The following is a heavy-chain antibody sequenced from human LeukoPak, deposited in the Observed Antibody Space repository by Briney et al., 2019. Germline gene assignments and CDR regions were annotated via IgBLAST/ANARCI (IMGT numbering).Heavy chain of an antibody. CDR1: GSTFSSYA. CDR2: IIPIFGTA. D-gene: IGHD2-15*01. V-gene: IGHV1-69*13. CDR3: ARGVVVAATFSYYFDY. Sequence: GASVTVSCKASGSTFSSYAISWVRQAPGQGLEWMGGIIPIFGTANYAQKFQGRVTITADESTSTAYMELSSLRSEDTAVYYCARGVVVAATFSYYFDYWGQGTLVTVSS. J-gene: IGHJ4*02.